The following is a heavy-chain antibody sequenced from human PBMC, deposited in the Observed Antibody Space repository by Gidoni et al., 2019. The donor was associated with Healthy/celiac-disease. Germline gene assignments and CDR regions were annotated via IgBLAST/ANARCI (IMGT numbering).Heavy chain of an antibody. J-gene: IGHJ4*02. CDR3: ANQYSYGYYFDY. D-gene: IGHD5-18*01. V-gene: IGHV3-23*01. CDR1: GFTFSSYA. CDR2: ISGSGGST. Sequence: EVQLLESGGGLVQPGGSLRLSCAASGFTFSSYAMSWVRQAPGKGLEWVSAISGSGGSTYYADSVKGRFTISRDNSKNTLYLQMNSLRAEDTAVYYCANQYSYGYYFDYWGQGTLVTVSS.